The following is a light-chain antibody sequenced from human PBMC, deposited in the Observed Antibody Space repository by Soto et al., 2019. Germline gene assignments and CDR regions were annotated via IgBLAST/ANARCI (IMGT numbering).Light chain of an antibody. Sequence: QSALTQPRSVSGSPGQSVTISCTGTSSDVGDYNYVSWYQQHPGKAPKLMIXXXXKXXXXXXXXXXGSKSGNTASLTISGXXXXXXXXXYCCSYAGSYTYVFGTGTKLTVL. CDR1: SSDVGDYNY. CDR2: XXX. V-gene: IGLV2-11*01. J-gene: IGLJ1*01. CDR3: CSYAGSYTYV.